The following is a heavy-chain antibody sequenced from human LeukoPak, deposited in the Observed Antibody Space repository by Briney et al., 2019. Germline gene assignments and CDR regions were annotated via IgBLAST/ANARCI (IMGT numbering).Heavy chain of an antibody. Sequence: PGGSLRLSCASSGFPFNIYSMNWVRQTPGKGLEWVSYIDTSSSTRYYADSVLGRFAISRDSAKNSLYLQMNSLRAGDTAVYYCARGIQPIVNGDYPKLAYWGEGTLVTVSS. CDR2: IDTSSSTR. D-gene: IGHD4-17*01. V-gene: IGHV3-48*01. CDR3: ARGIQPIVNGDYPKLAY. CDR1: GFPFNIYS. J-gene: IGHJ4*02.